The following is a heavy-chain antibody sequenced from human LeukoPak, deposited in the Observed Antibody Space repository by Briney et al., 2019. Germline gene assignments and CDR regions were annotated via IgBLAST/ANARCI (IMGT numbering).Heavy chain of an antibody. CDR2: ISTSSSYI. Sequence: GGSLRLSCVASGFSFSTYTMDWVRQAPGKGLEWISFISTSSSYIYYADSVKGRFTISRDNAKNFLYLQMNSLRAEDTAIYYCATDGWNFWGQGTLVTVSS. J-gene: IGHJ4*02. CDR3: ATDGWNF. CDR1: GFSFSTYT. V-gene: IGHV3-21*01. D-gene: IGHD5-24*01.